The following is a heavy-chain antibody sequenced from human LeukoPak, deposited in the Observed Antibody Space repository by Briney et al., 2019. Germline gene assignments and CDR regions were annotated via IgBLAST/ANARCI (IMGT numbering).Heavy chain of an antibody. CDR3: AKDRGSSGRNYFDQ. J-gene: IGHJ4*02. CDR2: ISYDGSNK. V-gene: IGHV3-30*18. Sequence: GGSLRLSCAASGFTFSSYGMHWVRQTPGRGLEWVAVISYDGSNKDYADSVKGRFTISRDNSKNTLYLQMRSLRVEDTGVYYCAKDRGSSGRNYFDQWGQGTLVTVSS. D-gene: IGHD6-19*01. CDR1: GFTFSSYG.